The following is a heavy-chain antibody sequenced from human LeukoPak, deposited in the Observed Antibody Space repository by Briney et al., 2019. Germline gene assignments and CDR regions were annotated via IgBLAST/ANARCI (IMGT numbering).Heavy chain of an antibody. CDR1: GYSISSGYY. CDR2: IYHSGRS. CDR3: ARDRSAIYYDSSGYYPKDYFDY. V-gene: IGHV4-38-2*02. D-gene: IGHD3-22*01. Sequence: SSETLSLTCAVSGYSISSGYYWGWSRQPPGGGLWWTGSIYHSGRSYSNPSLKRRVTISVDSSKNHLSLKLSSVTAADTAVYFCARDRSAIYYDSSGYYPKDYFDYWGQGTLVTVSS. J-gene: IGHJ4*02.